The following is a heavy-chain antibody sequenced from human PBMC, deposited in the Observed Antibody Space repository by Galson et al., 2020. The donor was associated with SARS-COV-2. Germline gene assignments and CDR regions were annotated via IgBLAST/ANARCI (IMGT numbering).Heavy chain of an antibody. J-gene: IGHJ3*02. Sequence: ASVKVSCKASGYTFTSYGISWVRQAPGQGLEWMGWISAYNGNTNYAQKLQGRVTMTTDTSTSTAYMELRSLRSDDTAVYYCASRVYDSSGYAFDIWGQGTMVTVSS. CDR3: ASRVYDSSGYAFDI. CDR1: GYTFTSYG. D-gene: IGHD3-22*01. CDR2: ISAYNGNT. V-gene: IGHV1-18*01.